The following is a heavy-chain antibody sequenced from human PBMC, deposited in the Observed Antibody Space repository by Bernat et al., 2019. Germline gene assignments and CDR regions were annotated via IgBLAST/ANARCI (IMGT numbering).Heavy chain of an antibody. V-gene: IGHV1-2*06. D-gene: IGHD3-10*01. CDR2: INPNSGGT. CDR1: GYSFTDYY. CDR3: TRDPGSYYYMDV. Sequence: QVQLVQSGAEVKKPGASAEVSCKASGYSFTDYYIHWVRQAPGQGLEWMGRINPNSGGTIYPQRFQGRVTMTTVSSTSTAYMELSRLRSDDTAVCYCTRDPGSYYYMDVWGKGTTVTVSS. J-gene: IGHJ6*03.